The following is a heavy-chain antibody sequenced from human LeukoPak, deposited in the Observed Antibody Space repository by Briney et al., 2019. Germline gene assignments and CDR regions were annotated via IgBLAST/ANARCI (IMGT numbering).Heavy chain of an antibody. CDR2: ISDSGGNT. D-gene: IGHD2-2*01. Sequence: AGGSLRLSCAASGFTFSSYAMSWVRQAPGKGLEWVSVISDSGGNTYYADSVKGRFAISRDNSNNTLYLQMNSLRAEDTAVYYCAKERSGVAPAASNSWGQGTLVTVSS. CDR3: AKERSGVAPAASNS. J-gene: IGHJ5*02. CDR1: GFTFSSYA. V-gene: IGHV3-23*01.